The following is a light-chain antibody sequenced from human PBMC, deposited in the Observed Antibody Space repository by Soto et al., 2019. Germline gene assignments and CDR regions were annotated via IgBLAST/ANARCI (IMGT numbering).Light chain of an antibody. CDR2: GAS. Sequence: EIVMTQSPVTLSASPGERGTLSCRASQSVNINLAWYQQRPGQAPRVLIYGASNRASGIPDRVSGSGSGTDFTLTISSLEPDDFALYYCQQYTAWPPLTFGGGTRVEIK. J-gene: IGKJ4*01. CDR3: QQYTAWPPLT. CDR1: QSVNIN. V-gene: IGKV3D-15*01.